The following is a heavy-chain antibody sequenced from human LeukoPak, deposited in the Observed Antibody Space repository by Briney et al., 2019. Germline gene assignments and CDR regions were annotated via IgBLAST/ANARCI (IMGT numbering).Heavy chain of an antibody. CDR3: AGLFCGGDCFDY. Sequence: LRLSCAASGFTFSDYYMSWIRQHPGKGLEWIGYIYYSGSTYYNPSLKSRVTISVDTSKNQFSLKLSSVTAADTAVYYCAGLFCGGDCFDYWGQGTLVTVSS. J-gene: IGHJ4*02. CDR1: GFTFSDYY. V-gene: IGHV4-31*02. D-gene: IGHD2-21*02. CDR2: IYYSGST.